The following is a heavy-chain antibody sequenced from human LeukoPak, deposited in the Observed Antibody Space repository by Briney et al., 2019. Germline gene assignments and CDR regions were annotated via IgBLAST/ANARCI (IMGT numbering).Heavy chain of an antibody. V-gene: IGHV3-33*06. CDR3: AKCLGYSYGPSDY. CDR1: GFTFSSYG. Sequence: GGPLRLSCAASGFTFSSYGMHWVRQAPGKGLEGVAVIWYDGSNKYYADSVKGRFTISRDNSKNTLYLQMNSLRAEDTAVYYCAKCLGYSYGPSDYWGQGTLVTVSS. J-gene: IGHJ4*02. D-gene: IGHD5-18*01. CDR2: IWYDGSNK.